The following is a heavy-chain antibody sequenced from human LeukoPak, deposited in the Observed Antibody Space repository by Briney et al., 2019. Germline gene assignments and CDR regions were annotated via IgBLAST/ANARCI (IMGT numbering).Heavy chain of an antibody. Sequence: GGSLRLSCAASGFTLSIYEMTWVRQAPGKGLEWVSFISSSDSHTFYADSVKGRFTVFRDTAKNSLYLLMNNLRGEDTAVYYCARDVSSSTRAFDIWGQGTMVAVS. CDR1: GFTLSIYE. D-gene: IGHD1-1*01. V-gene: IGHV3-48*03. J-gene: IGHJ3*02. CDR2: ISSSDSHT. CDR3: ARDVSSSTRAFDI.